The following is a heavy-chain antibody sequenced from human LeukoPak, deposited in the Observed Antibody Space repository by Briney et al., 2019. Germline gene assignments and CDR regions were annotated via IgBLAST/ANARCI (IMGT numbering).Heavy chain of an antibody. CDR3: ANGRITIWASTGDAFDI. J-gene: IGHJ3*02. Sequence: RAGGSLRLSCAASGFTFSSYGMHWVRQAPGKGLEWVAFIRYDGSNKYCADSVKGRFTISRDNSKNTLYLQMNSLRAEDTAVYYCANGRITIWASTGDAFDIWGQGTMVTVSS. CDR1: GFTFSSYG. V-gene: IGHV3-30*02. CDR2: IRYDGSNK. D-gene: IGHD3-3*01.